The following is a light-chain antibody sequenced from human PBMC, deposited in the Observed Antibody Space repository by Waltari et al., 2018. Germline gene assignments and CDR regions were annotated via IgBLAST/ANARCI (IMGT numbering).Light chain of an antibody. CDR2: CAS. J-gene: IGKJ5*01. CDR3: QQYNNWPPIT. Sequence: ETVMTQSPASLSVSPGEGAILSCRASQNVSSQLAGYQQSPGQAPRLLIFCASTRATGIPARCSGRGSGTEVTLTISSLQSEDYAVYYCQQYNNWPPITFGQGTRLEIK. CDR1: QNVSSQ. V-gene: IGKV3-15*01.